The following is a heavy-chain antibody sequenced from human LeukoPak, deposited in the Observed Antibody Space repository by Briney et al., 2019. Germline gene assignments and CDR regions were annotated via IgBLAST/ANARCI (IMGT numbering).Heavy chain of an antibody. CDR1: GYTFTSYY. D-gene: IGHD6-13*01. CDR3: ASSGAAAGQRDY. Sequence: ASVKVSCKASGYTFTSYYMHWVRQAPGQGLEWMGIINPSGGSTSYAQKFQGRVNMTRDTSTSTVYMELSSLRSEDTAVYYCASSGAAAGQRDYWGQGTLVTVSS. J-gene: IGHJ4*02. CDR2: INPSGGST. V-gene: IGHV1-46*01.